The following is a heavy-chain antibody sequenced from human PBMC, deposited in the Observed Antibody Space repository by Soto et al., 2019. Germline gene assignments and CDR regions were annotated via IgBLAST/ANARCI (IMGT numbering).Heavy chain of an antibody. CDR1: GFTFSSYA. D-gene: IGHD3-10*01. CDR2: ISGSGDST. V-gene: IGHV3-23*01. Sequence: EVQLLESGGGLVQPGGSLRLSCAASGFTFSSYAMSWVRQAPGKGLEWVSVISGSGDSTYYADSVKGRFTISRDNSKNTRYLQMNSLRAEDPAVYYCAKRSSGSYFDYWGQGTLVTVSS. CDR3: AKRSSGSYFDY. J-gene: IGHJ4*02.